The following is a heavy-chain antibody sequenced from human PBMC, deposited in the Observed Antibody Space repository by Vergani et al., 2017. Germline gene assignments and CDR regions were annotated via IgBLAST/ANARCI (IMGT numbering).Heavy chain of an antibody. V-gene: IGHV3-23*04. CDR2: ISGSGGST. D-gene: IGHD3-22*01. CDR1: GGTFSSYA. J-gene: IGHJ4*02. Sequence: VQLVQSGAEVKKPGSSVKVSCKASGGTFSSYAMSWVRQAPGKGLEWVSAISGSGGSTYYADSVKGRFTISRDNSKNTLYLQMNSLRAEDTAVYYCAKDRRITMIVVSTLDYWGQGTLVTVSS. CDR3: AKDRRITMIVVSTLDY.